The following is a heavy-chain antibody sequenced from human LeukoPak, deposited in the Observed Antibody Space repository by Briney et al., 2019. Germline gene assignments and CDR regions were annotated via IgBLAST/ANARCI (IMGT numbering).Heavy chain of an antibody. J-gene: IGHJ4*02. Sequence: GGSLRLSCAASGFSLSSYAMNWVRQAPGKGLEWVSGISGSGGSTYYADSVKGRFTISRDNSKNTLYLQMNSLRAEDTAVYYCAKEIVGATRGDYWGQGTLVTVSS. D-gene: IGHD1-26*01. CDR2: ISGSGGST. CDR1: GFSLSSYA. V-gene: IGHV3-23*01. CDR3: AKEIVGATRGDY.